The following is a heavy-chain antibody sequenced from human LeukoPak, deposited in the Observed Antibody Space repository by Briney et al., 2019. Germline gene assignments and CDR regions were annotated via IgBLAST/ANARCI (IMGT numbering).Heavy chain of an antibody. CDR1: RGTFSSSA. CDR2: IIPIFGTP. V-gene: IGHV1-69*13. J-gene: IGHJ1*01. CDR3: ARDRSLGGSHFQH. D-gene: IGHD3-10*01. Sequence: SVKVSCKASRGTFSSSAISWVRQAPGQGLEWMGGIIPIFGTPNYAQKFQGRVTITADESTSTAYMELSSLRSDDTAVYYCARDRSLGGSHFQHWGQGTLVTVSS.